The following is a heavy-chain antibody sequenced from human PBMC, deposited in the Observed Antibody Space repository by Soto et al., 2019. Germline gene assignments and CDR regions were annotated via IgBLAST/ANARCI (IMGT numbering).Heavy chain of an antibody. CDR1: GFTFSSYA. V-gene: IGHV3-23*01. Sequence: GGSLRLSCAASGFTFSSYAMSWVRQAPGKGLEWVSAISGSGGSTYYADSVKGRFTISRDNSKNTLYLQMNSLRAEDTAVYYCAKDLRAPLQHYYYYYMDVWGKGTTVTVSS. CDR3: AKDLRAPLQHYYYYYMDV. CDR2: ISGSGGST. J-gene: IGHJ6*03. D-gene: IGHD6-13*01.